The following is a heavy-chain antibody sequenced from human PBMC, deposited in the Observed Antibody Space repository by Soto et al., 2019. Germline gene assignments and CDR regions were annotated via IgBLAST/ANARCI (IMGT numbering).Heavy chain of an antibody. V-gene: IGHV2-5*02. CDR2: IYWDDDK. D-gene: IGHD4-17*01. Sequence: QITLKESGPTLVKPTQTLTLTCTFSGFSLSASGVGVGWIRQPPGKALEWLALIYWDDDKRYSPSLKSSLNITKDTPKHQVVLSMTNMAPVDSAPYYWAHVVPTETTKWGQGTLVTVSS. J-gene: IGHJ4*02. CDR3: AHVVPTETTK. CDR1: GFSLSASGVG.